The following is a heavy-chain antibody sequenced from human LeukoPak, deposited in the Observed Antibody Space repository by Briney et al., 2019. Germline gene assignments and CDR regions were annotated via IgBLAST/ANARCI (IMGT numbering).Heavy chain of an antibody. CDR3: ASNSGYDFFDY. D-gene: IGHD5-12*01. J-gene: IGHJ4*02. CDR1: GGSISSSNW. V-gene: IGHV4-4*02. CDR2: INHSGST. Sequence: SETLSLTCAVSGGSISSSNWWSWIRQPPGKGLEWIGEINHSGSTNYNPSLKSRVTISVDTSKNQFSLKLSSVTAADTAVYYCASNSGYDFFDYWGQGTLVTVSS.